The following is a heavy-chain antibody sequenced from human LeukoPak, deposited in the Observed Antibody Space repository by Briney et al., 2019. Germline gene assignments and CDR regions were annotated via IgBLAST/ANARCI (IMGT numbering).Heavy chain of an antibody. J-gene: IGHJ3*02. CDR1: GGSISSYY. V-gene: IGHV4-59*01. D-gene: IGHD1-26*01. CDR2: IYYSGST. CDR3: ARGEGSGSYGPNDI. Sequence: SETLSLTCSVSGGSISSYYWSWIRQPPGKGLEWIGYIYYSGSTNYNPSLKSRVTISVDTSKNQFSLKLSSVTAADTAVYYCARGEGSGSYGPNDIWGQGTMVTVSS.